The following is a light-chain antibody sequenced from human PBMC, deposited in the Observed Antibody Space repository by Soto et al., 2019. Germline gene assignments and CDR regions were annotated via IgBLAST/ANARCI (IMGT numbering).Light chain of an antibody. CDR2: DVS. Sequence: DNQLTQSPSSISASVGDRVTITCRASQAVNSWLAWFQQKPGMAPKLVIYDVSSLQSGVPSRFSGSGSGTEFTLIISSLQPEDFAVYYCQQYGSSPLTFGGGTKVEIK. CDR3: QQYGSSPLT. CDR1: QAVNSW. J-gene: IGKJ4*01. V-gene: IGKV1D-16*01.